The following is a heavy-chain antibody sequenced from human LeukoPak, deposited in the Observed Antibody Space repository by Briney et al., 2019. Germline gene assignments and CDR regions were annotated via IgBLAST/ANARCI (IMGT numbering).Heavy chain of an antibody. V-gene: IGHV3-11*01. CDR3: ARDSLDLFTKYSFYGLDL. CDR2: ISSSGSTI. CDR1: GFTFSDYY. D-gene: IGHD3-9*01. J-gene: IGHJ6*02. Sequence: GGSLTLSCAASGFTFSDYYMSWIRQAPGKGLEWVSYISSSGSTIYYADSVKGRFTISRDNAKNSLYLQMNSLRAEDTAVYYCARDSLDLFTKYSFYGLDLWGQGTTVTVSS.